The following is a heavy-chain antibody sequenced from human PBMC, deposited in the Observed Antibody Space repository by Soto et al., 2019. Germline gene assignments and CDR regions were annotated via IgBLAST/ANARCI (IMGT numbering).Heavy chain of an antibody. J-gene: IGHJ6*02. CDR3: ARSQGSSTSLEIYYYYYYGMDV. CDR2: IIPISGTA. D-gene: IGHD2-2*01. V-gene: IGHV1-69*01. CDR1: GGTISCYA. Sequence: QVQLVQSGAEVKKPGSSVKVSCKASGGTISCYAISWVRQAPGQGLEWMGGIIPISGTANYAQKFQGRVTITADESTSTAYMELSSLRSEDTAVYYCARSQGSSTSLEIYYYYYYGMDVWGQGTTVTVSS.